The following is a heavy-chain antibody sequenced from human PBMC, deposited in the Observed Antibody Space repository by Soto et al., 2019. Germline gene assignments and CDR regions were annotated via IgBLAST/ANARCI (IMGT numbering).Heavy chain of an antibody. Sequence: SETLSLTCTVSGGSISGYYWSWIRQPPGKGLEWIGYIYYSGSTNYNPSLKSRVTISVDTSKNQFSLKLSSVTAADTAVYYCXRTYSNYAYYYYYMDFWGKGTTVTVSS. CDR1: GGSISGYY. V-gene: IGHV4-59*08. D-gene: IGHD4-4*01. CDR2: IYYSGST. CDR3: XRTYSNYAYYYYYMDF. J-gene: IGHJ6*03.